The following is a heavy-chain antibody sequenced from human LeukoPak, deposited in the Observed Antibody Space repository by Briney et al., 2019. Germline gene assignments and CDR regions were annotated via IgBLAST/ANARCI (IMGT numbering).Heavy chain of an antibody. D-gene: IGHD3-10*01. CDR1: GFTFSSNA. V-gene: IGHV3-23*01. J-gene: IGHJ5*02. CDR3: AKEGGITRPNWFDT. CDR2: ISGSGSTT. Sequence: GESLRLSCAASGFTFSSNAMSWVRQAPGKGLEWVAAISGSGSTTDYADSVKGRFTISRDNSKNTLYLQMNNLTAEDTALYYCAKEGGITRPNWFDTWGQGRLATVSS.